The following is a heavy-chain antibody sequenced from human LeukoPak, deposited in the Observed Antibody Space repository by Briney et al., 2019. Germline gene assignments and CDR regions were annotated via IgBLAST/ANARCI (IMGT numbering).Heavy chain of an antibody. CDR2: ISSSSSYI. CDR1: GFTFTNYA. Sequence: GGSLRLSCAASGFTFTNYAMSWVRQAPGKGLEWVSSISSSSSYIYYADSVKGRFTISRDNAKNSLYLQMNSLRAEDTAVYYCARETFSDILTGYYYIGNYYYYMDVWGKGTTVTISS. J-gene: IGHJ6*03. D-gene: IGHD3-9*01. V-gene: IGHV3-21*01. CDR3: ARETFSDILTGYYYIGNYYYYMDV.